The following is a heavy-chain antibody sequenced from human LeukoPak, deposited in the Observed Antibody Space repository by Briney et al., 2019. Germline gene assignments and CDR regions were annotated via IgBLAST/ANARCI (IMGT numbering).Heavy chain of an antibody. Sequence: PGGSLRLSCAASGFTFSSYAMSWVRQAPVKGLEWVSAISGSGGSTYYADSVKGRFTISRDNSKNTLYLQMNSLRAEDTAVYYCAKTLWWLRTRNALPSIYYIDYWGQGTLVTVSS. D-gene: IGHD5-12*01. J-gene: IGHJ4*02. CDR3: AKTLWWLRTRNALPSIYYIDY. V-gene: IGHV3-23*01. CDR2: ISGSGGST. CDR1: GFTFSSYA.